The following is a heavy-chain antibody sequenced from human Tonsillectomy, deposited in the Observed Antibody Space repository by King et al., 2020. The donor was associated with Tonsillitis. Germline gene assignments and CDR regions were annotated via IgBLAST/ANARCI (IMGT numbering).Heavy chain of an antibody. CDR3: ARGKWEPPPGI. D-gene: IGHD1-26*01. CDR1: GGSISSYY. J-gene: IGHJ3*02. Sequence: QVQLQESGPGLVKPSETLSLTCTVSGGSISSYYWSWIRQPPGKGLEGIGCIYYSGSTNYNPSLKSRVTISVDTSKNQFSLKLSSVTAAATAVYYCARGKWEPPPGIWGQGTMVTVSS. CDR2: IYYSGST. V-gene: IGHV4-59*01.